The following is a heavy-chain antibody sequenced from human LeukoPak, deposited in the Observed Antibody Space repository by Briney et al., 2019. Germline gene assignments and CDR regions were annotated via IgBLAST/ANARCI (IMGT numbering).Heavy chain of an antibody. CDR2: VYYSGST. J-gene: IGHJ4*02. D-gene: IGHD2-15*01. CDR3: ARGPYCSGGSCYKGSDY. CDR1: GGSISSYY. Sequence: PETLSLTCSVSGGSISSYYWSWLRQPPGKGLEWIGYVYYSGSTNYNPSLKSRVTISVDTSKNQFSLKMSSVTAADTAVYYCARGPYCSGGSCYKGSDYWGQGTLVTVSS. V-gene: IGHV4-59*12.